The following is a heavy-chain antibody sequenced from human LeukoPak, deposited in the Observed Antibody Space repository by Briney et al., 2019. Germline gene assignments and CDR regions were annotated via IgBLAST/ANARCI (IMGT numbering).Heavy chain of an antibody. CDR1: GFTVSSNY. V-gene: IGHV3-53*01. Sequence: GGSLRLTCAASGFTVSSNYMSWVRQAPGKGLEWVSVLYSSGTSYYADSGKGRFTISRDNSKNTLYLQVNSLRAEDTAVYYCATHHGHNYFDNWGQGTLVTVSS. J-gene: IGHJ4*02. D-gene: IGHD2-8*01. CDR3: ATHHGHNYFDN. CDR2: LYSSGTS.